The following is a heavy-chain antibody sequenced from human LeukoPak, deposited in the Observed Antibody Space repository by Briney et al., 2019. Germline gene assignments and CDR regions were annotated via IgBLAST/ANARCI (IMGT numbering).Heavy chain of an antibody. D-gene: IGHD4/OR15-4a*01. V-gene: IGHV3-21*01. CDR1: GFTFSSYS. J-gene: IGHJ4*02. CDR3: ARGARAGTPPH. Sequence: GGSLRLSCAASGFTFSSYSMNWVRQAPGKGLEWVSSISSSSSYIYCADSVKGRFTISRDNAKNSLYLQMNGLRAEDTAVYYCARGARAGTPPHWGQGTLVTVSP. CDR2: ISSSSSYI.